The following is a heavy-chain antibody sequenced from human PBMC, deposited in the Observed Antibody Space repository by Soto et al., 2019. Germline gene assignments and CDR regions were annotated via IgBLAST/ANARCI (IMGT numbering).Heavy chain of an antibody. CDR3: AREDYYGSGSYYRPAYYYYGMDV. CDR1: GGSFSGYY. J-gene: IGHJ6*02. D-gene: IGHD3-10*01. V-gene: IGHV4-34*01. CDR2: INHSEST. Sequence: PSETLSLTXAVYGGSFSGYYWSWIRQPPGKGLEWIGEINHSESTNYNPSLKSRVTISVDTSKNQFSLKLSSVTAADTAVYYCAREDYYGSGSYYRPAYYYYGMDVWGQGTTVTVSS.